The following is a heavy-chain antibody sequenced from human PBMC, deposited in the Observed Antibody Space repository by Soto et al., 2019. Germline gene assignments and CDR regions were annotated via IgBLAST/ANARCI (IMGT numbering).Heavy chain of an antibody. CDR2: MTGSGATI. J-gene: IGHJ4*02. Sequence: EVQLLESGGGLVQPGGSLRLSCAASGFSFSTFAMSWVRQAPGQGLEWVSSMTGSGATIYYADSVNGRFTISRDNSKNTLYLQRNSLRGEDTAIYYCVKLILVAAGPLAFDYWGQGALVTVSS. CDR1: GFSFSTFA. D-gene: IGHD6-25*01. V-gene: IGHV3-23*01. CDR3: VKLILVAAGPLAFDY.